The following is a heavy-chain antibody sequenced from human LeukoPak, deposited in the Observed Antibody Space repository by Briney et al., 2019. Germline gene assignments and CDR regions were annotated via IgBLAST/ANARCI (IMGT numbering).Heavy chain of an antibody. CDR1: GYTFTGYY. CDR2: ISGYNGDT. J-gene: IGHJ6*02. Sequence: ASVKVSCKASGYTFTGYYMHWVRQAPGQGLEWMGWISGYNGDTAFAQKFQGRVRMTKDTSTTTAYMELRSLTPDDTAVYYCARFWVFGADTSPPYHQGMDLWGRGTTVTVSS. CDR3: ARFWVFGADTSPPYHQGMDL. D-gene: IGHD3-3*01. V-gene: IGHV1-18*04.